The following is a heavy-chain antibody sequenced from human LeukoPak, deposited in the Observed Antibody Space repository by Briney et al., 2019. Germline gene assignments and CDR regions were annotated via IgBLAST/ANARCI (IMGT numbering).Heavy chain of an antibody. CDR3: AREHTPYGSGCTAAY. D-gene: IGHD6-19*01. V-gene: IGHV3-48*01. CDR2: ISSSSSSI. Sequence: GGSLRLSCAASGFTFSSYCMNWVRQAPGKGLEWVSYISSSSSSIYYADSGKGRFTISRDNAKNSLYLQMNSLRAEDTAVYYCAREHTPYGSGCTAAYWGQGTLVTVSS. J-gene: IGHJ4*02. CDR1: GFTFSSYC.